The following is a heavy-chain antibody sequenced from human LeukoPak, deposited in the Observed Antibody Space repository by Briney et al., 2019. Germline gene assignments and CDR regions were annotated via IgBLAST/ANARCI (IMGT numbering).Heavy chain of an antibody. J-gene: IGHJ6*04. CDR3: AELGITMIGGV. D-gene: IGHD3-10*02. CDR2: ISSSGSTI. Sequence: GGSLRLSCAASGFTFSSYEMNWGRQAPGKVLEWVSYISSSGSTIYYADSVKGRFTISRDNAKNSLYLQMNSLRAEDTAVYYCAELGITMIGGVWGKGTMVTISS. V-gene: IGHV3-48*03. CDR1: GFTFSSYE.